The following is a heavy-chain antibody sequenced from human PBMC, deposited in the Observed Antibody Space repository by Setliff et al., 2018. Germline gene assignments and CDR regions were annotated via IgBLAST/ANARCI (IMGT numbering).Heavy chain of an antibody. D-gene: IGHD4-17*01. CDR2: IFTNGEMT. CDR1: GYTFISRY. CDR3: ARGQGNYGDYGSSFDL. J-gene: IGHJ2*01. Sequence: ASVKVSCKASGYTFISRYIHWVRQAPGQGLEWIGIIFTNGEMTYIAQKFQGRVTMTKDVSASTVYMELSSLRSEDTSVYYCARGQGNYGDYGSSFDLWGRGTLVTVSS. V-gene: IGHV1-46*01.